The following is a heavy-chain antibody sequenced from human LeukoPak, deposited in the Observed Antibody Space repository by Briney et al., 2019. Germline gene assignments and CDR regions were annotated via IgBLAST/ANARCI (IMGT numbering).Heavy chain of an antibody. V-gene: IGHV3-30*02. D-gene: IGHD6-19*01. J-gene: IGHJ4*02. Sequence: GGSLRLSCAASGFTFSSYGMHWVRQAPGKGLEWVAFIRYDGSNKYYADSVKGRFTISRDNSKNTLYLQMNSLRAEDTAVYYCAKKAVAGSTLFDYWGQGTLVTVSS. CDR3: AKKAVAGSTLFDY. CDR2: IRYDGSNK. CDR1: GFTFSSYG.